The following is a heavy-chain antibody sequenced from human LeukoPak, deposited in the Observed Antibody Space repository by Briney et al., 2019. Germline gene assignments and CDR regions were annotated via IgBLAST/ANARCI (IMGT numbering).Heavy chain of an antibody. D-gene: IGHD3-22*01. V-gene: IGHV4-59*01. CDR1: GGSISTYY. CDR3: ARGRSPYDSSAAFDI. J-gene: IGHJ3*02. CDR2: IYYSGST. Sequence: SETLSLTCTVSGGSISTYYWNWVRQPPGKGLGWIAYIYYSGSTNYNPSLKSRVTMSVDTSSDQYSLKLSSVTAADTAVYYCARGRSPYDSSAAFDIWGQGTMVTVSS.